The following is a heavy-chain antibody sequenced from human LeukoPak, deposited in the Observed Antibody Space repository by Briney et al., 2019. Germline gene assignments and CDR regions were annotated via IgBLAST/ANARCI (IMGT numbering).Heavy chain of an antibody. CDR2: ISWDSGSI. V-gene: IGHV3-9*03. Sequence: PAGGSLRLSCSASGFIFDDYAMHWVRQAPGKGLEWVSSISWDSGSIDYADSVKGRFTISRDNAKNSLYLQMNSLSPEDMALYFCAKDKTSSHRLYYFDYWGQGTLVTVSS. D-gene: IGHD1-7*01. CDR3: AKDKTSSHRLYYFDY. CDR1: GFIFDDYA. J-gene: IGHJ4*02.